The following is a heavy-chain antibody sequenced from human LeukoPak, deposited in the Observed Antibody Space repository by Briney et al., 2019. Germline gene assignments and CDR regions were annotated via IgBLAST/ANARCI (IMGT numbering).Heavy chain of an antibody. D-gene: IGHD3-10*01. CDR3: ARNDLRGRSGSYSDY. V-gene: IGHV3-74*01. Sequence: QTGGSLRLSCAASGFTFSSYWMHWVRQAPGKGLVWVSRINSDGSSTSYADSVKGRFTVSRDNAKNTLYLQMNSLRAEDTAVYYCARNDLRGRSGSYSDYWGQGTLVTVSS. J-gene: IGHJ4*02. CDR2: INSDGSST. CDR1: GFTFSSYW.